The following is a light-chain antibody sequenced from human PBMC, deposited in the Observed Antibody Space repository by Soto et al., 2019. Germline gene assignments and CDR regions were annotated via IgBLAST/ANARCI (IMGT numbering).Light chain of an antibody. CDR3: AAWDDSLNGVV. CDR1: ISNIGSYT. V-gene: IGLV1-44*01. J-gene: IGLJ2*01. CDR2: TNN. Sequence: QSALTQPPSSSGTPGQRVTISCSGSISNIGSYTVNWYQQLPGAAPKVLIYTNNQRPSGVPDRFSGSKSGTSASLAISGLQSEDEADYYCAAWDDSLNGVVFGGGTKVTVL.